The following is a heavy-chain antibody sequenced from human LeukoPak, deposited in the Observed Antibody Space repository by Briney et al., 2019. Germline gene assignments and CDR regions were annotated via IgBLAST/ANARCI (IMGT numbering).Heavy chain of an antibody. V-gene: IGHV4-39*07. Sequence: SETLSLTCTVSGGSISTSTYYWGWIRQPPGKGLEWIGSIYYSGSPYYNPSLKSRVTISVDTSKNQFSLKLSSVTAADTAVYYCAREIGGGIDYWGQGTLVTVSS. J-gene: IGHJ4*02. CDR2: IYYSGSP. CDR3: AREIGGGIDY. CDR1: GGSISTSTYY. D-gene: IGHD2/OR15-2a*01.